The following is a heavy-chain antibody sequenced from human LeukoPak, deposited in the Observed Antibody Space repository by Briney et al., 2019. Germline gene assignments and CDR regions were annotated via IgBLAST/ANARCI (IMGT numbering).Heavy chain of an antibody. V-gene: IGHV3-66*01. J-gene: IGHJ4*02. CDR2: IYSGGDT. CDR3: TADAISGGKLDH. Sequence: GGSLRLSCAASGFTVSNNYMNWVRQAPGKGLEWVSVIYSGGDTSYADSVKGRFIISRDNSKNILYLRMNSLRAEDTAVYYCTADAISGGKLDHWGQGTLVTASS. D-gene: IGHD3-10*02. CDR1: GFTVSNNY.